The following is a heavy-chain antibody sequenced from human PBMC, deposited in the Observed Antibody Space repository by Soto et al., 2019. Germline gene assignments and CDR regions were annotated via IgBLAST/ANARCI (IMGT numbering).Heavy chain of an antibody. CDR1: GGSISSGGYY. CDR2: IYYSGST. Sequence: PSETLSLTCTVSGGSISSGGYYWSWIRQHPGKGLEWIGYIYYSGSTYYNPSLKSRVTISVDTSKNQFSLKLSSVTAADTAVYYCARDLDPKRRGDYYYYGMDVWGQGTTFPVS. V-gene: IGHV4-31*03. J-gene: IGHJ6*02. CDR3: ARDLDPKRRGDYYYYGMDV. D-gene: IGHD3-3*01.